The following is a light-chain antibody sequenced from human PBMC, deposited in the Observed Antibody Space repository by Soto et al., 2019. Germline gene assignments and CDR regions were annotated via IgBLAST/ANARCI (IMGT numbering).Light chain of an antibody. V-gene: IGLV1-51*01. Sequence: QSVLTQPPSVSAAPGQKATISCSGSSSNIGNNYVSWYQQLPGTAPKLLIYDNNKRPSGIPDRFSGSKSGTSATLGITGLQTGDEADYYCGTWDSSLSVLYVFGTGTKVTVL. J-gene: IGLJ1*01. CDR1: SSNIGNNY. CDR2: DNN. CDR3: GTWDSSLSVLYV.